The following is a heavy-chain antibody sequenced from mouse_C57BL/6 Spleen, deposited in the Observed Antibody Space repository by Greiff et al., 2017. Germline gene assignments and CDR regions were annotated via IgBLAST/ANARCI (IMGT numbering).Heavy chain of an antibody. CDR2: INPSSGYT. CDR1: GYTFTSYT. V-gene: IGHV1-4*01. D-gene: IGHD2-4*01. Sequence: QVQLKQSGAELARPGASVKMSCKASGYTFTSYTMHWVKQRPGQGLEWIGYINPSSGYTKYNQKFKDKATLTADKSSSTAYMQLSSLTSEDSAVYYGERSDYDAYYYAMDNGGQGTSVTASS. CDR3: ERSDYDAYYYAMDN. J-gene: IGHJ4*01.